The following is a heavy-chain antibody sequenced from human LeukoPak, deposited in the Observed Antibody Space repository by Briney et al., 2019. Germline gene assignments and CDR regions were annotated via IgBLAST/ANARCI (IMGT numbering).Heavy chain of an antibody. V-gene: IGHV4-34*01. CDR2: INHSGST. CDR3: ARGVACSSTSCYSHYYYGMDV. Sequence: SETLSLTCAVYGGSFSGYYWSWIRQPPGKGLEWIGEINHSGSTNYNPSLKSRVTISVDTSKNQFSLKLSSVTAADTAVCYCARGVACSSTSCYSHYYYGMDVWGQGTTVTVSS. D-gene: IGHD2-2*01. J-gene: IGHJ6*02. CDR1: GGSFSGYY.